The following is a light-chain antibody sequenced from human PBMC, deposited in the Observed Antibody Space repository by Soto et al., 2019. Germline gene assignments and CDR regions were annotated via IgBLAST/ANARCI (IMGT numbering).Light chain of an antibody. Sequence: QSVLTQPPSASGSPGQSVTISCTGTSSDVGTYKYVSWYQQYPGKAPKLMIYEVTKRPSGVPDRFSGSKSGNTASLTVSGLQAEDEADYYCSSYAGSNNFVFGTGTKVTVL. J-gene: IGLJ1*01. CDR2: EVT. CDR1: SSDVGTYKY. V-gene: IGLV2-8*01. CDR3: SSYAGSNNFV.